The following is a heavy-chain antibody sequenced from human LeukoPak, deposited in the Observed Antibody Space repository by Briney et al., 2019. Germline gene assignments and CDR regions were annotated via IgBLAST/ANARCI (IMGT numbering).Heavy chain of an antibody. J-gene: IGHJ5*02. V-gene: IGHV3-33*08. CDR3: ARSDRDIVLMIRFDP. D-gene: IGHD2-8*01. CDR1: GFTFSSYG. CDR2: IWYDGSNK. Sequence: PGGSLRLSCAASGFTFSSYGMHWVRQAPGKGLEGVAVIWYDGSNKYYADSVKGRFTIPRDNSKNTLYLQMNSLRAEDTAGYYCARSDRDIVLMIRFDPWGQGTLVTVSS.